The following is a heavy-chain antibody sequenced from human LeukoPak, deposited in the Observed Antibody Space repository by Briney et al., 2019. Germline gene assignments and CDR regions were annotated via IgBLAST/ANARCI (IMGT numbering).Heavy chain of an antibody. V-gene: IGHV4-61*02. D-gene: IGHD3-16*01. CDR3: ARQTFGVLYFDS. CDR1: GGSISRGSYY. Sequence: SQTLSLTCVVSGGSISRGSYYWNWIRQPAGKGLDWMGRIYNSGSTNYNPSLKSRVTISADMSRNQLSLLLTSVTAADTAVYYCARQTFGVLYFDSWGLGTLVIVSS. J-gene: IGHJ4*02. CDR2: IYNSGST.